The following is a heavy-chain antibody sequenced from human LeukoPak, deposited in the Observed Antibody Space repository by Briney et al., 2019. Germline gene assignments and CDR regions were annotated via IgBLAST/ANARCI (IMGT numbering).Heavy chain of an antibody. D-gene: IGHD2-2*01. CDR2: IIPIFGTA. V-gene: IGHV1-69*01. J-gene: IGHJ4*02. CDR1: GGTFSSYA. Sequence: VNVSCKASGGTFSSYAISWVRQAPGQGLEWMGGIIPIFGTANYAQKFQGRVTITADESTSTAYMELSSLRSEDTAVYYCARESEVVPAAMGDYWGQGSLGSVSS. CDR3: ARESEVVPAAMGDY.